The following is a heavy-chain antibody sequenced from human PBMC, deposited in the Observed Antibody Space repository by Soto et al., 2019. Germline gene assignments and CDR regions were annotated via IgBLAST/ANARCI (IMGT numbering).Heavy chain of an antibody. J-gene: IGHJ3*02. CDR2: ISAYNGNT. D-gene: IGHD6-13*01. CDR3: ARDRPNSSPSDAFDI. Sequence: ASVKVSCKASGYTFTSYGISWVRQAPGQGLEWMGWISAYNGNTNYAQKLQGRVTTTTDTSTSTAYMELRSLRSDDTAVYYCARDRPNSSPSDAFDIWGQGTMVTVS. V-gene: IGHV1-18*01. CDR1: GYTFTSYG.